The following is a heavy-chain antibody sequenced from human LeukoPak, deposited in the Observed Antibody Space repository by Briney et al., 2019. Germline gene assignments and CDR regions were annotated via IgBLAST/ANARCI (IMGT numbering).Heavy chain of an antibody. CDR3: ARERYGAFDI. CDR2: IKKEGTEN. D-gene: IGHD3-16*01. Sequence: GRSLRPSSAPSGSTLSSYWMSCVRQAPGRVMEWVANIKKEGTENYYVDCVKSRFTISRDTAKNSLYLQMNSLRAEDTAVYYCARERYGAFDIWGQGTMVTVSS. V-gene: IGHV3-7*01. J-gene: IGHJ3*02. CDR1: GSTLSSYW.